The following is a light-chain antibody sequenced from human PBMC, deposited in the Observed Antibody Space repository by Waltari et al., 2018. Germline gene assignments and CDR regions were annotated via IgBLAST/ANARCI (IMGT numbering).Light chain of an antibody. Sequence: DIHITPSPSSLSASVGDRFTITCRASQSISSYLNWYQQKPGKAPKLQIYAASSLQSGVPSRFSGSGSGTDFTLTISSLQPEDFATYYCQQSYSTPYTFGQGTKLEIK. CDR1: QSISSY. J-gene: IGKJ2*01. CDR3: QQSYSTPYT. CDR2: AAS. V-gene: IGKV1-39*01.